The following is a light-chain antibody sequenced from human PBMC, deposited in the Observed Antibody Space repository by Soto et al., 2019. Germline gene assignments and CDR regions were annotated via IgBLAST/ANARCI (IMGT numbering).Light chain of an antibody. Sequence: QSALTQPRSVSGSPGQSVTISCTGTSSDVGGSNYVSWYQHHPGKAPKLMIYDVSKRPSGVPDRFSGSKSGNTASLTISGLQADDEADYYCCSYAGTYTRVFGGGTKLT. J-gene: IGLJ2*01. CDR2: DVS. CDR1: SSDVGGSNY. V-gene: IGLV2-11*01. CDR3: CSYAGTYTRV.